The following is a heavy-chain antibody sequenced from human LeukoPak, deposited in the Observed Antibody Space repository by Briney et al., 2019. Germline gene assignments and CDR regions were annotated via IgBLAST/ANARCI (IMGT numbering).Heavy chain of an antibody. CDR1: GGTFSSYA. V-gene: IGHV1-69*13. CDR2: IVPIFGTA. D-gene: IGHD2-15*01. Sequence: GASVKVSCKASGGTFSSYAISWVRQAPGQGLEWMGGIVPIFGTANYAQKFQGRVTITADESTSTAYMELSSLRSEDTAVYYCARGTYCSDGSCYTWFDPWGQGTLVTVSS. CDR3: ARGTYCSDGSCYTWFDP. J-gene: IGHJ5*02.